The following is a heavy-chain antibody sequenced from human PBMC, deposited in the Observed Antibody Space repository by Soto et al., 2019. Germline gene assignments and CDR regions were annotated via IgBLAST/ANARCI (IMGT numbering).Heavy chain of an antibody. J-gene: IGHJ4*02. D-gene: IGHD3-22*01. CDR3: ARVTYDSSGYSPYYFDY. CDR1: GGSISSGDYY. Sequence: KPSETLSLTCTVSGGSISSGDYYWSWIRQPPGKGLEWIGYIYYSGSTYYNPSLKSRVTISVDTSKNQFSLKLSSVTAADTAVYYCARVTYDSSGYSPYYFDYWGQGTLVTVSS. V-gene: IGHV4-30-4*01. CDR2: IYYSGST.